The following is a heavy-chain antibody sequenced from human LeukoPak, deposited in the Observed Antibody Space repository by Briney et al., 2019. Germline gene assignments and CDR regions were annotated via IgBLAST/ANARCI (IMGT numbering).Heavy chain of an antibody. D-gene: IGHD4-23*01. V-gene: IGHV3-30*18. CDR2: ISYDGGEQ. CDR3: AKDRRITTVVNRDAFDI. J-gene: IGHJ3*02. CDR1: GFTFSNYG. Sequence: GGSLRLSCAASGFTFSNYGMHWVRQAPGKGLEWVAVISYDGGEQHYGDSVKGRFSISRDDSKSTIYLQMNSLRAEDTAVYYCAKDRRITTVVNRDAFDIWGQGTMVTVSS.